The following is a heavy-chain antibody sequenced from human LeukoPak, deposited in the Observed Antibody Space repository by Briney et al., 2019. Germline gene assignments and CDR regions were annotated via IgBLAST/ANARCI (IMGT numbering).Heavy chain of an antibody. CDR2: IYYSGST. CDR1: GGSISSSSYY. D-gene: IGHD1-26*01. CDR3: ARVRWERHDAFDI. V-gene: IGHV4-39*06. Sequence: SETLSLTCTVSGGSISSSSYYWGWIRQPPGKGLEWIGSIYYSGSTYYNPSLKSRVTISVDTSKNQFPLKLSSVTAADTAVYYCARVRWERHDAFDIWGQGTMVTVSS. J-gene: IGHJ3*02.